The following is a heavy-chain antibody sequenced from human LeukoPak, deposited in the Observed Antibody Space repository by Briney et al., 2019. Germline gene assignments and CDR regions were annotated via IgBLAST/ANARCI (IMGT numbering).Heavy chain of an antibody. D-gene: IGHD4-23*01. CDR3: AKNRGGYGGNSRAAYSHH. CDR2: ISYDGSNK. V-gene: IGHV3-30*18. Sequence: GGSVRLSCAASGFTFSSYGMHWVRQAPGKGLEWVAVISYDGSNKYYADSVKGRFTISRDNSKNTLYLQMNSPRAEDTAVYYCAKNRGGYGGNSRAAYSHHWGQGTLVTVSS. J-gene: IGHJ1*01. CDR1: GFTFSSYG.